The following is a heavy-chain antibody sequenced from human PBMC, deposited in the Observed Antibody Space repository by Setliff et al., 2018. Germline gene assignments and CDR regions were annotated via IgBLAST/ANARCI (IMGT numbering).Heavy chain of an antibody. CDR3: ASEPTMVRGVIITSYGMVV. V-gene: IGHV1-45*02. CDR2: ITPFNGNT. D-gene: IGHD3-10*01. J-gene: IGHJ6*02. Sequence: SVKVSCKASGYTFTYRYLHWVRQAPGRALEWMGWITPFNGNTNYAQKFQDRVTITRDRSMSTAYMELSSLRSEDTAMYYCASEPTMVRGVIITSYGMVVWGQGTTVTVSS. CDR1: GYTFTYRY.